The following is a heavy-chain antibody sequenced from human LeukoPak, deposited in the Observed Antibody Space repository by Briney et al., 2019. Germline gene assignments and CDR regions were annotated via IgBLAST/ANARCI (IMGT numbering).Heavy chain of an antibody. CDR1: GFTFSSYA. Sequence: PGGSLRLSCAASGFTFSSYAMHWVRQAPGKGLEYVSAISSNGGSTYYANSVKGRFTISRDNSKNTLYLQMGSLRAEDMAVYYCARWDTAAGKFDYWGQGTLVTVSS. V-gene: IGHV3-64*01. J-gene: IGHJ4*02. D-gene: IGHD6-13*01. CDR3: ARWDTAAGKFDY. CDR2: ISSNGGST.